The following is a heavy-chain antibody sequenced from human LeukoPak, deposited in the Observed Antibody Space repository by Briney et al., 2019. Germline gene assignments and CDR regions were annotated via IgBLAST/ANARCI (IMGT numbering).Heavy chain of an antibody. CDR1: GGSISSSSHY. J-gene: IGHJ4*02. V-gene: IGHV4-39*07. Sequence: PSETLSLTCTVSGGSISSSSHYWGWIRQPPGKGLEWIGSVYYSGSTNYNPSLKSRVTISVDTSKNQFSLKLSSVTAADTAVYYCARTSSSSSEAIHNDYWGQGTLVTVSS. CDR3: ARTSSSSSEAIHNDY. D-gene: IGHD6-6*01. CDR2: VYYSGST.